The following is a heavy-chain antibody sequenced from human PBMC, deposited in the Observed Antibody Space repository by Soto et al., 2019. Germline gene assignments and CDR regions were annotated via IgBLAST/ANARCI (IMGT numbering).Heavy chain of an antibody. J-gene: IGHJ4*02. CDR1: GGSISSYY. V-gene: IGHV4-59*08. D-gene: IGHD3-10*01. CDR3: ARHNYGSGSTYFDY. CDR2: IYYSGST. Sequence: QVQLQESGPGLVKPSETLSLTCTVSGGSISSYYWSCIRQPPGKGLEWIGYIYYSGSTNYNPSLKSRVTISVDTSKNQFSLKLNSMTAADTAVYYCARHNYGSGSTYFDYSGQGTLVTVSS.